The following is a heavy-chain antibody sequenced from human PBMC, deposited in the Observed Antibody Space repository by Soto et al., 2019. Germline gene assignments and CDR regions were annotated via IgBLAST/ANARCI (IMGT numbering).Heavy chain of an antibody. J-gene: IGHJ6*02. CDR3: VRHVCSSTSGWLNQYYYYYGMDV. D-gene: IGHD2-2*01. Sequence: PSETLSLTCTVSGGSISSSSYYWGWIRQPPGKGLEWIGSNYYSVSTYYNPSLKSRVTISVDTSKNQFSLKRSSVTAADTAVYYCVRHVCSSTSGWLNQYYYYYGMDVWGQGTTVTVSS. CDR1: GGSISSSSYY. V-gene: IGHV4-39*01. CDR2: NYYSVST.